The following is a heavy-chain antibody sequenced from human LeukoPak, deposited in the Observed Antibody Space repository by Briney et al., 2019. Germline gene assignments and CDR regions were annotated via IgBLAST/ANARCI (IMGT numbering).Heavy chain of an antibody. CDR2: IYPGDSDT. J-gene: IGHJ4*02. CDR3: ARRHYYDTSGYNFNYFDY. Sequence: PGESLKISCKGSGYTFTTYWIGWVRQMPGKGLEWMGIIYPGDSDTRYSPSFQGQVTISVDKSITTAYLQWSSLKASDTAVYYCARRHYYDTSGYNFNYFDYWGQGTLVTVSS. D-gene: IGHD3-22*01. CDR1: GYTFTTYW. V-gene: IGHV5-51*01.